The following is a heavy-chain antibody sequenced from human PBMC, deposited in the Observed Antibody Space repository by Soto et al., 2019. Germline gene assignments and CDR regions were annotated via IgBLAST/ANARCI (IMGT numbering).Heavy chain of an antibody. CDR3: ALPMAGEISRLVFRYYGMAV. V-gene: IGHV1-69*13. CDR1: GGTFSSYA. Sequence: ASVKVSCKASGGTFSSYAISWVRQAPGQGLEWMGGIIPIFGTANYAQKFQGRVTITADESTSTAYMELTSLRSEDTAVYYCALPMAGEISRLVFRYYGMAVWGQGTKGTV. D-gene: IGHD3-16*01. J-gene: IGHJ6*02. CDR2: IIPIFGTA.